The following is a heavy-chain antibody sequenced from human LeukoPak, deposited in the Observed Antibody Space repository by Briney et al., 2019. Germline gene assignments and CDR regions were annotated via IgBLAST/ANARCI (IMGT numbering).Heavy chain of an antibody. Sequence: SETLSLTCTVSGGSISSHYWSWIRQPPGKGLEWIGYIYYSGSTNYNPSLKSRVTISVDTSKNQFSLKLSSVTAADTAAYYCARGSGSYVTYYYYYMDVWGKGTTVTVSS. V-gene: IGHV4-59*11. CDR3: ARGSGSYVTYYYYYMDV. CDR1: GGSISSHY. D-gene: IGHD1-26*01. CDR2: IYYSGST. J-gene: IGHJ6*03.